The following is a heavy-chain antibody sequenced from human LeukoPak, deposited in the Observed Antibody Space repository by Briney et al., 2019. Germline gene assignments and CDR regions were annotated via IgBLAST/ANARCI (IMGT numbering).Heavy chain of an antibody. J-gene: IGHJ4*02. CDR1: GYSFTSYW. CDR3: ASAAAAGPGGFDY. D-gene: IGHD6-13*01. Sequence: GESLKISCKGSGYSFTSYWINWVRQMPGKGLEWMGRIDPSDSYTNYSPSFQGHVTISTDKSISTAYLQWSSPQASDTAMYYCASAAAAGPGGFDYWGQGTLVTVSS. V-gene: IGHV5-10-1*01. CDR2: IDPSDSYT.